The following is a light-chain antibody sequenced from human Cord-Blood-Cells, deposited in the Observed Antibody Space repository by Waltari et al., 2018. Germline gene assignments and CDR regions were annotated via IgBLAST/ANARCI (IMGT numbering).Light chain of an antibody. CDR3: QQYGSSPYT. CDR1: QSVSSSD. CDR2: GAS. Sequence: EIVLTQSPGTLSLSPGERATLSCRASQSVSSSDLAWYQQKPGQAPRLLICGASSRATGIPDRFSGSGSGTDFTLTISRLEPEDFAVYYCQQYGSSPYTFGQGTKLEIK. J-gene: IGKJ2*01. V-gene: IGKV3-20*01.